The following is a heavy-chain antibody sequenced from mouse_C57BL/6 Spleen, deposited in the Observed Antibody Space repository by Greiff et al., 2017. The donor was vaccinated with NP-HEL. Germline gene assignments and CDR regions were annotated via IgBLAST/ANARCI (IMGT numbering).Heavy chain of an antibody. V-gene: IGHV3-6*01. D-gene: IGHD1-1*01. CDR1: GYSITSGYY. Sequence: ESGPGLVKPSQSLSLTCSVTGYSITSGYYWNWIRQFPGNKLEWMGYISYDGSNNYNPSLKNRISITRDTSKNQFFLKLNSVTTEDTATYYCARERITTVVAHWYFDVWGTGTTVTVSS. CDR3: ARERITTVVAHWYFDV. CDR2: ISYDGSN. J-gene: IGHJ1*03.